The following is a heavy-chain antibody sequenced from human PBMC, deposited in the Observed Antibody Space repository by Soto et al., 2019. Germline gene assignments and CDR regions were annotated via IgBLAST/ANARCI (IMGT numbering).Heavy chain of an antibody. CDR3: ASLGFILLVWNTQNNWFDP. J-gene: IGHJ5*02. CDR2: ISAYNGNT. D-gene: IGHD3-16*02. CDR1: GYTFTSYG. V-gene: IGHV1-18*01. Sequence: ASVKVSCKASGYTFTSYGISWVRQAPGQGIEWMGWISAYNGNTNYAQKLQGRVTMTTDTSTSTAYMELRSLRSDDTAVYYCASLGFILLVWNTQNNWFDPWGQGTLVTVSS.